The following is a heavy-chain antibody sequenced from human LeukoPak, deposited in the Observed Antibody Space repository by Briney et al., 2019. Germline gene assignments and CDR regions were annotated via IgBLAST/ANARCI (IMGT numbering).Heavy chain of an antibody. V-gene: IGHV1-69*13. CDR3: ARVGRGGMDV. CDR1: GGTFSSYA. J-gene: IGHJ6*02. CDR2: IIPIFGTA. D-gene: IGHD3-16*01. Sequence: GASVKVSCKASGGTFSSYAISWVRQAPGQGLEWMGGIIPIFGTANYAQKFQGRVTITADESTSTAYMELSSLRSEDTAVYYCARVGRGGMDVWGQGTTVTVSS.